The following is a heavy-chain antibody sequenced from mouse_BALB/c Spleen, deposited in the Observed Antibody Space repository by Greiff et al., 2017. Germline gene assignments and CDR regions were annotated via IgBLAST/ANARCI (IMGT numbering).Heavy chain of an antibody. D-gene: IGHD4-1*02. CDR2: INSNGGST. V-gene: IGHV5-6-2*01. J-gene: IGHJ4*01. CDR1: GFTFSSYY. CDR3: ARQGSTGAYYYAMDY. Sequence: EVKLVESGGGLVKLGGSLKLSCAASGFTFSSYYMSWVRQTPEKRLELVAAINSNGGSTYYPDTVKGRFTISRDNAKNTLYLQMSSLKSEDTALYYCARQGSTGAYYYAMDYWGQGTSVTVSS.